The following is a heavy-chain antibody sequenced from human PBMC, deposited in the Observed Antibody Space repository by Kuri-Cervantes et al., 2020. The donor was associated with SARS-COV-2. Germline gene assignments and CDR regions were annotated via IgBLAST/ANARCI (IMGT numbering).Heavy chain of an antibody. D-gene: IGHD3-22*01. Sequence: GGSLRLSCAASGFTFSDYYMNWVRQAPGKGLEWVSSISSSSSYIYYADSVKGRFTISRDNAKNSLYLQMNSLRAEDTAVYYCARDRYYDSSGYFPDYYYYYGMDVWGQGTTVTVSS. CDR2: ISSSSSYI. V-gene: IGHV3-21*01. CDR1: GFTFSDYY. J-gene: IGHJ6*02. CDR3: ARDRYYDSSGYFPDYYYYYGMDV.